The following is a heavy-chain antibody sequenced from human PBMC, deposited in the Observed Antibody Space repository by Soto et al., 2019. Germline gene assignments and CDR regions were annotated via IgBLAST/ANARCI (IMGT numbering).Heavy chain of an antibody. J-gene: IGHJ4*02. CDR1: GFTFSSYA. CDR2: ISGRGGST. V-gene: IGHV3-23*01. D-gene: IGHD1-26*01. CDR3: AKVEWELPGDY. Sequence: EVQLLESGGGLVQPGGSLRLSCAASGFTFSSYAMSWVRQAPGKGLEWVSAISGRGGSTYYADSVKSRLAISRDNSKNTLYLQMNSLRAEDTAVYYCAKVEWELPGDYWGQGTLVTVSS.